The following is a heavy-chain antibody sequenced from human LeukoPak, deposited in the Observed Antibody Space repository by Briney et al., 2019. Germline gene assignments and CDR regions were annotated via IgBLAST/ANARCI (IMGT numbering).Heavy chain of an antibody. J-gene: IGHJ3*02. V-gene: IGHV3-9*01. Sequence: GRSLRLSCAASGFTFDDYAMHWVRQAPGKGLEWVSGISWNSGSIGYADSVKGRFTISRDNAKNSLYLQMNSLRAEDTALYYCAKDMAPYGYLAFDIWGQGTMVTVSS. CDR2: ISWNSGSI. D-gene: IGHD5-18*01. CDR3: AKDMAPYGYLAFDI. CDR1: GFTFDDYA.